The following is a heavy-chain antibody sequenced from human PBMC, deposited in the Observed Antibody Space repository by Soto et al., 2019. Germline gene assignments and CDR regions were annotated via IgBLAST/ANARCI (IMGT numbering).Heavy chain of an antibody. D-gene: IGHD3-10*01. Sequence: SETLSLTCTVSGGSISSSNYYWGWIRQPPGKGLEWIGSIYYSGNTYYNPSLKSRVTMSVDTSKNQFSLKLSSVTAADTAVYYCARHNYGSGSTYFDYWGQRTPVTVSS. CDR1: GGSISSSNYY. CDR3: ARHNYGSGSTYFDY. V-gene: IGHV4-39*01. J-gene: IGHJ4*02. CDR2: IYYSGNT.